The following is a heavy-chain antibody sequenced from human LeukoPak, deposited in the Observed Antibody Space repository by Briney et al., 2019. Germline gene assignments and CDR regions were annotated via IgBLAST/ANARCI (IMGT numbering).Heavy chain of an antibody. Sequence: PSETLSLTCTASGGSISSYYWSWIRQPPGKGLEWIGYIYYSGSTNYNSSLKSRLTISVDTSKNQFSLKLTSVTAADTAVYYCARHAPSGGYFDYWGQGTLVTVSS. J-gene: IGHJ4*02. D-gene: IGHD3-10*01. CDR2: IYYSGST. V-gene: IGHV4-59*08. CDR3: ARHAPSGGYFDY. CDR1: GGSISSYY.